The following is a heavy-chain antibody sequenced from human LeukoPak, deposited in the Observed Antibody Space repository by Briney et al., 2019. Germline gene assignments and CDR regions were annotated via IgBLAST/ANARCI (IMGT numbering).Heavy chain of an antibody. CDR3: ARDQGYSGSQFDY. J-gene: IGHJ4*02. Sequence: GSLRLSCAASGFTFSSYEMNWVRQAPGKGLEWVSYISSSGSTIYYADSVKGRFTISRDNAKNSLYLQMNSLRAEDTAVYYCARDQGYSGSQFDYWGQGTLVTVSS. V-gene: IGHV3-48*03. CDR2: ISSSGSTI. D-gene: IGHD1-26*01. CDR1: GFTFSSYE.